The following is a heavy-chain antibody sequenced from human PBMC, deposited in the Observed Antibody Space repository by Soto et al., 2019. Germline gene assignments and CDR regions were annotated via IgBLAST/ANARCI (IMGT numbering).Heavy chain of an antibody. V-gene: IGHV3-33*01. CDR3: AREKFLLRDRSRRQWFDY. CDR1: GFSFSSYG. J-gene: IGHJ4*02. D-gene: IGHD3-3*01. Sequence: QVHLVESGGGVVQPGRSLKLSCAASGFSFSSYGMHWVRQAPGKGLEWVAVIWYDGNNKFYGDPVKGRFTISRDNPRNTXXLDINSLRVEDTAVYYCAREKFLLRDRSRRQWFDYWCQGTLVTLSS. CDR2: IWYDGNNK.